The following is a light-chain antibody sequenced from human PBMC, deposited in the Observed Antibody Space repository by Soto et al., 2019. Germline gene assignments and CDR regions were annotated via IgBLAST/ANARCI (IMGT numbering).Light chain of an antibody. V-gene: IGLV2-14*01. CDR1: TSDVGGYNY. CDR2: EVT. J-gene: IGLJ1*01. CDR3: VSYTTSSAPYV. Sequence: QSVLTQPASVSGSPGQSITISCTGTTSDVGGYNYVSWYQQLPGKVPKLMIYEVTNRPSGVSTRFSGSKSGNTASLTISGLQAEDEAAYYCVSYTTSSAPYVFGTGTKVTVL.